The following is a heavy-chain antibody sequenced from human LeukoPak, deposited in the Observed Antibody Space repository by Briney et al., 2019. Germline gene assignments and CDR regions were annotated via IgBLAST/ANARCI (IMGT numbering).Heavy chain of an antibody. Sequence: SETLSLTCTVSGGSMSSGGYSWSWIRQPPGKGLEWIGYIYHSGTSYHSPSLQSRVTISVDTSKNQFSLKLSSVTAADTAVYYCARGKNYYGSGSYYNAKPRPLNWFDPWGQGTLVTVSS. J-gene: IGHJ5*02. CDR3: ARGKNYYGSGSYYNAKPRPLNWFDP. D-gene: IGHD3-10*01. CDR1: GGSMSSGGYS. CDR2: IYHSGTS. V-gene: IGHV4-30-2*01.